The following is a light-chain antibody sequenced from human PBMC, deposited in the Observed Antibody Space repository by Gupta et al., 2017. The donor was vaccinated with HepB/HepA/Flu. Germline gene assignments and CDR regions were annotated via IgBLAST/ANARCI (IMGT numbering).Light chain of an antibody. CDR2: GAS. J-gene: IGKJ4*01. CDR1: HTVDSN. Sequence: VMPQSPSTLSVSPGERATLSCRARHTVDSNLAWSLQKPGQAPRLLIYGASTRATGIPARFSGSGSGTEFTLTISSLQSEDVAVYYCQQYKIWPLAFGGGTNVEIK. CDR3: QQYKIWPLA. V-gene: IGKV3-15*01.